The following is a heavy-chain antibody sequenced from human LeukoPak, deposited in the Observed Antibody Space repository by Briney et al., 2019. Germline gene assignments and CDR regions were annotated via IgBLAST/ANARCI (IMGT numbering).Heavy chain of an antibody. J-gene: IGHJ4*02. CDR2: IYNSGST. Sequence: SETLSLTCTVSGGSISSNYWSWIRQSPGKGLEWIGYIYNSGSTNYNPSLKSRVTISADTSKNQFSLKLSFVTAADTAVYYCARQSYTSGYYYFDYWGQGTLVTVSS. CDR3: ARQSYTSGYYYFDY. CDR1: GGSISSNY. D-gene: IGHD3-22*01. V-gene: IGHV4-59*08.